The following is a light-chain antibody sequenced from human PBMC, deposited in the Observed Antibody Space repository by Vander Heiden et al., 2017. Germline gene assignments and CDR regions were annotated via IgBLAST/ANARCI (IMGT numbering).Light chain of an antibody. V-gene: IGLV2-14*01. CDR2: EFS. J-gene: IGLJ1*01. CDR3: SSYTSSSTYV. CDR1: SSDVGGYNY. Sequence: QSALTQPASVSVSPGPQIPLSCTGTSSDVGGYNYVSWYQQHPGKAPKLMIYEFSNRPSGVSNRFSGSKSGNTASLTISGLQAEDEADYYCSSYTSSSTYVFGTGTKVTVL.